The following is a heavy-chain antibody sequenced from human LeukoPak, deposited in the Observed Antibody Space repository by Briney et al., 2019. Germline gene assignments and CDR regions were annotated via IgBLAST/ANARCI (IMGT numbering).Heavy chain of an antibody. V-gene: IGHV3-30*02. CDR2: IRYDGSNK. D-gene: IGHD3-22*01. CDR3: AKDRAQSYYDKSGYYLDVLDV. J-gene: IGHJ3*01. Sequence: QPGGSLRLSCAASGFTFRSYGMHWVRQAPGKGLEWVTFIRYDGSNKYYADSVKGRFTISRDNSKNTLYLQMDSLRAEDTAVYYCAKDRAQSYYDKSGYYLDVLDVWGQGTMVAVSS. CDR1: GFTFRSYG.